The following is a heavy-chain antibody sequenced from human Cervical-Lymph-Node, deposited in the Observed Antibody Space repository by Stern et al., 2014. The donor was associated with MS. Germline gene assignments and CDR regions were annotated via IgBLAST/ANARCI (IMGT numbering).Heavy chain of an antibody. V-gene: IGHV3-30-3*01. D-gene: IGHD1-14*01. J-gene: IGHJ6*02. CDR2: ISSDGSDN. Sequence: MQLVESGGGVVQPGRSLRLSCAASGFTFSTYVMHWVRQAPGKGLEWVAAISSDGSDNFPADSVKGRFTISRDNSKNTLFLQMNSLTGEDTAVYYCARDPDKLYGIDVWGQGTTVTVSS. CDR3: ARDPDKLYGIDV. CDR1: GFTFSTYV.